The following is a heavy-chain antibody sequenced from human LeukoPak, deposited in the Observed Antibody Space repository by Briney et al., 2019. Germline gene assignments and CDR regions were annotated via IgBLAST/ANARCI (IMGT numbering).Heavy chain of an antibody. CDR3: ARLDHQRWLYNWFDP. CDR2: IYHSGST. J-gene: IGHJ5*02. D-gene: IGHD5-24*01. V-gene: IGHV4-4*02. CDR1: GGSISSSNW. Sequence: SETLSLTCAVSGGSISSSNWWSWVRQPPGKGLEWIGEIYHSGSTNYNPSLKSRVTISVDTSKNQFSLKLSSVTAADTAVYYCARLDHQRWLYNWFDPWGQGTLVTVSS.